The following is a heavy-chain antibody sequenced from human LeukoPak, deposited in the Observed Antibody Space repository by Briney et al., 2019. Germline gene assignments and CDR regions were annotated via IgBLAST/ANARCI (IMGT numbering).Heavy chain of an antibody. CDR3: AKAGISGFSYYYYYYMDV. J-gene: IGHJ6*03. CDR1: GFTFDDYA. D-gene: IGHD5-12*01. Sequence: GGSLRLSCAASGFTFDDYAMHWVRHAPGKGLEWVSGISWNSGSIGYADSVKGRFTISRDNAKNSLYLQMNSLRAEDTALYYCAKAGISGFSYYYYYYMDVWGKGTTVTISS. CDR2: ISWNSGSI. V-gene: IGHV3-9*01.